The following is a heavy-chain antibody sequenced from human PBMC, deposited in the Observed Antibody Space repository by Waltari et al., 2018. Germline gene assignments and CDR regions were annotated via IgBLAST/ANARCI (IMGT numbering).Heavy chain of an antibody. V-gene: IGHV4-39*07. CDR3: ARGQLERLRYMDV. D-gene: IGHD1-1*01. CDR2: IYYGVNT. Sequence: QLQESGPGLMKTSETLSLTCTVSGDSISSSHYYGGWIRQPPGKGLEWIGSIYYGVNTYYNPSLKSRATVAVDTSKNHFSLNLIPVTAADTALHYCARGQLERLRYMDVWGKGTTVIVSS. J-gene: IGHJ6*03. CDR1: GDSISSSHYY.